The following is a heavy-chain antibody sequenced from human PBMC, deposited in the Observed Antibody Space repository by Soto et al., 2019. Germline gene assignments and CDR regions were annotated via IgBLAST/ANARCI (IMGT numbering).Heavy chain of an antibody. Sequence: SETLSLTCTVSGGSISSSSYYWGWIRQPPGKGLEWIGSIYYSGSTYYNPSLKSRVTISVDTSKNQFSLKLSSVTAADTAVYYCARRGGYCSSTSCYRGDWFDYWGQGTLVTVSS. J-gene: IGHJ4*02. CDR2: IYYSGST. D-gene: IGHD2-2*02. V-gene: IGHV4-39*01. CDR3: ARRGGYCSSTSCYRGDWFDY. CDR1: GGSISSSSYY.